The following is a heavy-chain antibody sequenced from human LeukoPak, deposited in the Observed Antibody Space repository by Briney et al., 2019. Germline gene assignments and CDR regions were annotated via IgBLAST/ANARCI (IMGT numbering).Heavy chain of an antibody. D-gene: IGHD2-15*01. CDR3: AKGLSVASSFFDY. Sequence: GGSLRLSCAASGFTFSSNAMSWVRQAPGKGLEWVSYITGSGGSTLYADSVKGRFTVSRDNSKNTLYLQMNSLRAEDTAVYYCAKGLSVASSFFDYWGQGTLVTVSS. J-gene: IGHJ4*02. V-gene: IGHV3-23*01. CDR2: ITGSGGST. CDR1: GFTFSSNA.